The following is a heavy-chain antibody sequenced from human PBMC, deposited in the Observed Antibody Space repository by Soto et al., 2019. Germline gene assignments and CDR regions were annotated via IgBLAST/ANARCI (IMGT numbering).Heavy chain of an antibody. CDR3: AKAGCGDYDFWSGYCYYFDY. Sequence: GGSLRLSCAASGFTFSSYAMSWVRQAPGKGLEWVSAISGSGGSTYYADSVKGRFTISRDNSKNTLYLQMNSLRAEDTAVYYCAKAGCGDYDFWSGYCYYFDYWGQGTLVTVSS. CDR1: GFTFSSYA. V-gene: IGHV3-23*01. J-gene: IGHJ4*02. D-gene: IGHD3-3*01. CDR2: ISGSGGST.